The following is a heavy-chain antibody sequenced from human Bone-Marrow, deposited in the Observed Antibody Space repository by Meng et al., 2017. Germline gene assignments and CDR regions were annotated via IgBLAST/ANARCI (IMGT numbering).Heavy chain of an antibody. Sequence: GGSLRLSCAASGFTFSSYSMNWVRQAPGKRLEWVSSISSSSSYIYYADSVKGRFTISRDNAKNSLYLQMNSLRAEDTAVYYCASSSYGPIPDDYWGQGTLVTVSS. CDR3: ASSSYGPIPDDY. CDR1: GFTFSSYS. CDR2: ISSSSSYI. V-gene: IGHV3-21*01. D-gene: IGHD5-18*01. J-gene: IGHJ4*02.